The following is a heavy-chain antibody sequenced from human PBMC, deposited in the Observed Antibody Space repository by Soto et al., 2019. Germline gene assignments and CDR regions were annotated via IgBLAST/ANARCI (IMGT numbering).Heavy chain of an antibody. CDR3: ARGGYFDSSNYLAY. J-gene: IGHJ4*02. Sequence: ASVKVSCKASGYTFTSYGINWVRQAPGRGLEWMGWINPGNGNTKYSQQFQGRVIIDRDTSASTAYMELGSLRPEDTAVYYCARGGYFDSSNYLAYWGLGTLVTVS. V-gene: IGHV1-3*01. D-gene: IGHD3-22*01. CDR2: INPGNGNT. CDR1: GYTFTSYG.